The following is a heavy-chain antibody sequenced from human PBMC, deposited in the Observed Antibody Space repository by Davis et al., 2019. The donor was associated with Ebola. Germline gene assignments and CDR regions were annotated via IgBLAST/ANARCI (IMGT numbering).Heavy chain of an antibody. V-gene: IGHV1-69*13. Sequence: SVQVSCKASGGTFSSHAISWVRQAPGPGLEWPGGIIPIFGTANYAQKFQGRVTITADESTSTAYMELSSLRSEDTAVYYCARERLRLRTPYGMDVWGQGTTVTVSS. D-gene: IGHD5-12*01. CDR1: GGTFSSHA. CDR3: ARERLRLRTPYGMDV. J-gene: IGHJ6*02. CDR2: IIPIFGTA.